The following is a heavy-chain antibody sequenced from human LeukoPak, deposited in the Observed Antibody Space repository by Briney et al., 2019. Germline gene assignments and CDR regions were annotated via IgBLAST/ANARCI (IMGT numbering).Heavy chain of an antibody. J-gene: IGHJ6*02. Sequence: GGSLRLSCAASGFTFSSYAMSWVRQAPGEGLEWVSVISGSGDSTLYADSVKGRFTVSRDNSKNTLYLQMNSLRAEDTAVYYCARALSPKAYCGGDCYPYYYGMDVWGQGTTVTVSS. CDR2: ISGSGDST. CDR3: ARALSPKAYCGGDCYPYYYGMDV. CDR1: GFTFSSYA. V-gene: IGHV3-23*01. D-gene: IGHD2-21*02.